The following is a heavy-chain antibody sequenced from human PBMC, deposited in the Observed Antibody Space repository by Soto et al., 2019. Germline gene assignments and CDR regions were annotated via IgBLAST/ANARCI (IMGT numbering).Heavy chain of an antibody. D-gene: IGHD1-26*01. CDR1: GFNFNNSA. J-gene: IGHJ4*02. CDR2: IVVGRSST. V-gene: IGHV1-58*01. Sequence: GASVKVSCKASGFNFNNSAVQWVRQARGQGLEWIGWIVVGRSSTHYAPKFRERVTITRDMSTSTAYMELSSLKSEDTAVYYCAAEGAVGAIFDYWGQGTLVTVS. CDR3: AAEGAVGAIFDY.